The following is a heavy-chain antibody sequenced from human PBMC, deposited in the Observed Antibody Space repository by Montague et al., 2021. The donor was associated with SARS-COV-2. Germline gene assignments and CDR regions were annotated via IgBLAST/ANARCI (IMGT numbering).Heavy chain of an antibody. CDR3: AHRYYSGSGSSASAVFGY. J-gene: IGHJ4*02. Sequence: PALVKPTQTLTLTCTFSGFSLSTDGVGVGWIRQPPGKALEWLALIYWNDDKRYRPGLQSRLTITKGTSENQVVLTMTNMDPVDTATYYCAHRYYSGSGSSASAVFGYWGQGTLVTVS. D-gene: IGHD3-10*01. CDR1: GFSLSTDGVG. CDR2: IYWNDDK. V-gene: IGHV2-5*01.